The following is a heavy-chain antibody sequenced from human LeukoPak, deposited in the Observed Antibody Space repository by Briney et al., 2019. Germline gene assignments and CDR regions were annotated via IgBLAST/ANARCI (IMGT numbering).Heavy chain of an antibody. V-gene: IGHV3-30*02. Sequence: GGSLRLSCAASGFTFSTCGMHWVRQAPGKGLEWVAFIRYHGSDKYYADSVKGRFTISRDNSENTLYLQMNSLRAEDTAVYYCARDIAATGTYTDYWGQGTLVAVSS. CDR1: GFTFSTCG. CDR2: IRYHGSDK. CDR3: ARDIAATGTYTDY. D-gene: IGHD6-13*01. J-gene: IGHJ4*02.